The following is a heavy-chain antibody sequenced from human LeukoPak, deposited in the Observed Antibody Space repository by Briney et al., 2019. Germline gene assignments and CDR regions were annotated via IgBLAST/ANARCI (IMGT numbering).Heavy chain of an antibody. CDR3: ARVPTGYYPFDY. CDR1: GGSISSCDYY. J-gene: IGHJ4*02. CDR2: IYYSGST. V-gene: IGHV4-30-4*01. D-gene: IGHD3-9*01. Sequence: SETLSLTCTVSGGSISSCDYYWNWIRQPPGKGLEWIGYIYYSGSTFYNPSLVSRVTISVDTSKNQFSLKLSSVTTPDTAMYYCARVPTGYYPFDYWGQGTLVTVSS.